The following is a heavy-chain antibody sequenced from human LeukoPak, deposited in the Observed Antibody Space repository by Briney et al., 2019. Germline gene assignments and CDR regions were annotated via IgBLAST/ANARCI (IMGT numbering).Heavy chain of an antibody. CDR3: ARYCSSTSCYGAFDI. J-gene: IGHJ3*02. Sequence: GGSLRLSCAASGFTFSSYAMHWVRQAPGKGREWVAVISYDGSNKYYADSVKGRFTISRDNSKNTLYLQMNSLRAEDTAVYYCARYCSSTSCYGAFDIWGQGTMVSVSS. D-gene: IGHD2-2*01. V-gene: IGHV3-30-3*01. CDR1: GFTFSSYA. CDR2: ISYDGSNK.